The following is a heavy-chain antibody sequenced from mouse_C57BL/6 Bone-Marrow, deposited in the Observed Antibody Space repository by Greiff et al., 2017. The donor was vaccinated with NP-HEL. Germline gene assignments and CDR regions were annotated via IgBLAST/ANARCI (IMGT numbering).Heavy chain of an antibody. CDR1: GYTFTSYW. V-gene: IGHV1-64*01. J-gene: IGHJ2*01. D-gene: IGHD1-1*01. Sequence: QVQLKQPGAELVKPGASVKLSCKASGYTFTSYWMHWVKQRPGQGLEWIGMIHPNSGSTNYNEKFKSKATLTVDKSSSTAYMQLSSLTSEDSAVYYCARWGYYYGTYFDYWGQGTTLTVSS. CDR3: ARWGYYYGTYFDY. CDR2: IHPNSGST.